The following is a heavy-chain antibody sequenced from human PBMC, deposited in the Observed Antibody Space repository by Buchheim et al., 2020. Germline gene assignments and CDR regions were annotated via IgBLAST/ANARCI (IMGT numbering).Heavy chain of an antibody. J-gene: IGHJ4*02. CDR3: ARDLRYLDDYYDSSGTDYFDY. CDR2: ISSSGSTI. D-gene: IGHD3-22*01. V-gene: IGHV3-11*01. CDR1: GFTFSDYY. Sequence: QVQLVESGGGLVKPGGSLRLSCAASGFTFSDYYMSWIRQATGKGLEWVSYISSSGSTIYYADSVKGRFTIYRDNAKNSLYLQMNSLRAEDTAVYYCARDLRYLDDYYDSSGTDYFDYWGQGTL.